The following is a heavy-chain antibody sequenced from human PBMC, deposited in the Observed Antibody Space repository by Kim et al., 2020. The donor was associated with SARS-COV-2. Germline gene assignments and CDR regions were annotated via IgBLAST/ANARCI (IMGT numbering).Heavy chain of an antibody. V-gene: IGHV3-74*01. CDR1: GFTFSSYW. Sequence: GGSLRLSCAASGFTFSSYWMHWVRQAPGKGLVWVSRISSDGSSTSYADSVKGRFTISRDNAKNTLYLQMNSLRAEDTAVYYCARFNVVAGLDYWGQGTLVTVSS. J-gene: IGHJ4*02. CDR3: ARFNVVAGLDY. CDR2: ISSDGSST. D-gene: IGHD6-19*01.